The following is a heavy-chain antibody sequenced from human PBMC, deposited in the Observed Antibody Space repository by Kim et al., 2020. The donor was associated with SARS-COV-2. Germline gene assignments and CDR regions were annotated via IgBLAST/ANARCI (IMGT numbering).Heavy chain of an antibody. CDR1: GFTFSSYG. J-gene: IGHJ6*02. D-gene: IGHD5-12*01. Sequence: GGSLRLSCAASGFTFSSYGMHWVRQAPGKGLEWVAVIWYDGSNKYYADSVKGRFTISRDNSKNTLYLQMNSLRAEDTAVYYCARARSGYDPRGRYYYYYGMDVWGQGTTVTVSS. CDR3: ARARSGYDPRGRYYYYYGMDV. CDR2: IWYDGSNK. V-gene: IGHV3-33*01.